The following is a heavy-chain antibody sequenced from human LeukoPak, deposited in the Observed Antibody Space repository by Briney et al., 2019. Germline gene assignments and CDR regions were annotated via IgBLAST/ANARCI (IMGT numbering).Heavy chain of an antibody. CDR2: IYTSGST. Sequence: SETLSLTCTVPGGSISSGSYYWSWIRQPAGKGLEWIGRIYTSGSTNYNPSLKSRVTISLDTSKNQFSLKLSSVTAADTAVYYCARDGSGYYDTSGYRNWGQGTLVTVSS. V-gene: IGHV4-61*02. CDR3: ARDGSGYYDTSGYRN. D-gene: IGHD3-22*01. J-gene: IGHJ4*02. CDR1: GGSISSGSYY.